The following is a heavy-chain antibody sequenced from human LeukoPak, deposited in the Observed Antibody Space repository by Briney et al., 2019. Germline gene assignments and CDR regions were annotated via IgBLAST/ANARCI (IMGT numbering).Heavy chain of an antibody. D-gene: IGHD3-9*01. CDR3: ARDPLTLYDYYMDV. V-gene: IGHV3-48*04. J-gene: IGHJ6*03. CDR1: GFTFSSYS. Sequence: GGSLRLSCAASGFTFSSYSMNWVRQAPGKGLEWVSYISSSSSTIYYADSVKGRFTISRDNAKNSLYLQMNSLRAEDTAVYYCARDPLTLYDYYMDVWGKGTTVTVSS. CDR2: ISSSSSTI.